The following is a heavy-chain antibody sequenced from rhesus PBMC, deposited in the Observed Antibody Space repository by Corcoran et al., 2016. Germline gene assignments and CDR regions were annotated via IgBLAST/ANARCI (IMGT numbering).Heavy chain of an antibody. CDR1: GGSFSSYW. J-gene: IGHJ4*01. V-gene: IGHV4-80*01. Sequence: QVQLQESGPGLVKPSETLSLTCAVSGGSFSSYWWSWIRQPPGKGREWIGEINGKSGSTNYNPSLKSRVTISNDASKNQFSLKLSSVTAADTAVYYCARSLRTSVYSGSWNDRWFDYWGQGVLVTVSS. D-gene: IGHD6-25*01. CDR2: INGKSGST. CDR3: ARSLRTSVYSGSWNDRWFDY.